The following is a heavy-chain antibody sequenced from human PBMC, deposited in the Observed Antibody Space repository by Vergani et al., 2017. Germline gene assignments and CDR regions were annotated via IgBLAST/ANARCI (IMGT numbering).Heavy chain of an antibody. D-gene: IGHD3-10*01. Sequence: EVQLVESGGDLVQPGRSLRLSFTASGFTFGYYAMDWFRQAPGQGLEWVGGIRSKAYGQATIYAASVKGRFTISRDDSKSIAYLQMNNLQTEDTAMYYCVRDQVTMLRGSDALDIWGQGTMVTVSS. CDR2: IRSKAYGQAT. V-gene: IGHV3-49*03. CDR3: VRDQVTMLRGSDALDI. J-gene: IGHJ3*02. CDR1: GFTFGYYA.